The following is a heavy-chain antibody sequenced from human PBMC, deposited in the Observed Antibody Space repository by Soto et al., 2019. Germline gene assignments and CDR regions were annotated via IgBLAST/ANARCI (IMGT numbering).Heavy chain of an antibody. CDR1: GGSISSYY. D-gene: IGHD6-13*01. V-gene: IGHV4-59*01. J-gene: IGHJ6*02. Sequence: SETLCLTCTVSGGSISSYYWSWIRQPPGKGLEWIGYIYYSGSTNYNPSLKSRVTISVDTSKNQFSLKLSSVTAADTAVYYCARYSSTMGRHYGMDVWGQGTTVTVSS. CDR3: ARYSSTMGRHYGMDV. CDR2: IYYSGST.